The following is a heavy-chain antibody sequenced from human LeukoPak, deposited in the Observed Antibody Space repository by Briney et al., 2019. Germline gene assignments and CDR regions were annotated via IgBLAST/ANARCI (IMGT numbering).Heavy chain of an antibody. V-gene: IGHV4-59*01. CDR2: IYYSGST. D-gene: IGHD3-3*01. J-gene: IGHJ4*02. CDR1: GGSINTYY. Sequence: SETLSLTCTVSGGSINTYYWSWIRQPPGKGLEWIGYIYYSGSTNYNPSLKSRVTISIDTSKNQFSLKLSSVTAADTAVYYCARVSMRDFWSSWPLFDYWGQGTLVTVSS. CDR3: ARVSMRDFWSSWPLFDY.